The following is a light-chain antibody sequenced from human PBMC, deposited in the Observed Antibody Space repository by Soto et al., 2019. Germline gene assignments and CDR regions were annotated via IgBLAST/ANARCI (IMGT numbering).Light chain of an antibody. Sequence: DIQITQSPSSLSASVGDRVTITCRASQSISSHLNWYQQKPGKAPKLLIYAASSLQSGVPSRFSGSGSGTDFTLTISSLQPEDFATYYCQQSYSTLSITFGQGTRLEIK. CDR2: AAS. CDR3: QQSYSTLSIT. V-gene: IGKV1-39*01. J-gene: IGKJ5*01. CDR1: QSISSH.